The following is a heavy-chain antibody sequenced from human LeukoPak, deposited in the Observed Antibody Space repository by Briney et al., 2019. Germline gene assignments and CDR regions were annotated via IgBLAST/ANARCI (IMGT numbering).Heavy chain of an antibody. J-gene: IGHJ3*02. CDR1: GFTFNTYW. CDR2: ISWNSGSI. CDR3: ARADDYSPNSAFDI. V-gene: IGHV3-9*03. D-gene: IGHD4/OR15-4a*01. Sequence: SLRLSCTASGFTFNTYWMTWVRQAPGKGLEWVSGISWNSGSIGYADSVKGRFTISRDNAKNSLYLQMNSLRAEDMALYYCARADDYSPNSAFDIWGQGTKVTVSS.